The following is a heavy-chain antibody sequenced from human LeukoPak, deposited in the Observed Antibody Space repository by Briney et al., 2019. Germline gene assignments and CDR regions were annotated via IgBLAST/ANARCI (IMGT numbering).Heavy chain of an antibody. Sequence: PGGSLRLSCAASGFTFSSYWMSWVRQAPGKGLEWVANIKQDGSEKYYVDSVKGRFTISRDNAKNSLYLQMNSLRAEDTAVYYCAKDVSNGYYYYYGMDVWGQGTTVTVSS. CDR1: GFTFSSYW. V-gene: IGHV3-7*03. CDR3: AKDVSNGYYYYYGMDV. CDR2: IKQDGSEK. D-gene: IGHD4-4*01. J-gene: IGHJ6*02.